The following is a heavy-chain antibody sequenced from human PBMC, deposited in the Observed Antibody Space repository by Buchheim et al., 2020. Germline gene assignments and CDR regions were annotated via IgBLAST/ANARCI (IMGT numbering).Heavy chain of an antibody. J-gene: IGHJ6*01. CDR2: ISYDGANK. CDR1: GFTFNNDA. V-gene: IGHV3-30-3*01. D-gene: IGHD2-15*01. Sequence: QVQVVESGGGVVQPGRSLRLSCTASGFTFNNDALHWVRQAPGKGLEWVALISYDGANKYYAESVKGRFTISRDNSKNTVSPQMDSLTTEDSAVYYCSRGGGLVLAYAMDVWGQGTT. CDR3: SRGGGLVLAYAMDV.